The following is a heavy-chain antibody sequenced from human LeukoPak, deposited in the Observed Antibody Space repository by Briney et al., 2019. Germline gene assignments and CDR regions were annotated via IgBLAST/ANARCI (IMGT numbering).Heavy chain of an antibody. D-gene: IGHD6-13*01. CDR2: INPNSGGT. Sequence: ASVKVSCKASGYTFTGYYMHWVRQAPGQGLDWMGRINPNSGGTNYAQKFQGRVTMTRDTSISTAYMELSRLRSDDTAVYYCARGAAAGNWFDPWGQGTLVTVSS. V-gene: IGHV1-2*06. CDR1: GYTFTGYY. J-gene: IGHJ5*02. CDR3: ARGAAAGNWFDP.